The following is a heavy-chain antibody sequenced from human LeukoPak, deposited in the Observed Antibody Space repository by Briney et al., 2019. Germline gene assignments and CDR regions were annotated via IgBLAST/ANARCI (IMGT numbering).Heavy chain of an antibody. CDR3: ATDQYYYGSGSPRFDY. V-gene: IGHV1-24*01. Sequence: SVTVSYMVSGYTLTELSMHWVRQAPGKGLDWMGGFDPEDGETIYPQKFQGRVTMTEDTSTDTAYMELSSLRSEDTAVYYCATDQYYYGSGSPRFDYWGQGTLVTVSS. CDR2: FDPEDGET. D-gene: IGHD3-10*01. J-gene: IGHJ4*02. CDR1: GYTLTELS.